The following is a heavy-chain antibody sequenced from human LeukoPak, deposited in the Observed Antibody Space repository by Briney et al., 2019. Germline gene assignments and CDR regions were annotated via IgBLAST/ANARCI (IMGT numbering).Heavy chain of an antibody. D-gene: IGHD1-26*01. CDR2: ITDRGGDT. J-gene: IGHJ4*02. Sequence: GGSLRLSCAASGFTFSNYAMTWVRQAPGKGLEWVSSITDRGGDTYYADSVKGRFTISRDNSKNTLYLQMNSLRAEDTAVYYCAKGKRGNYDYWGQGTLVTVSS. CDR1: GFTFSNYA. CDR3: AKGKRGNYDY. V-gene: IGHV3-23*01.